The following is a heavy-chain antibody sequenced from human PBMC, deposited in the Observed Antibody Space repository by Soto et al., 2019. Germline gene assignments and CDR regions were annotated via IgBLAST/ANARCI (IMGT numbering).Heavy chain of an antibody. D-gene: IGHD3-22*01. J-gene: IGHJ4*02. CDR3: ARGSRVLYYYDSSGYSYYFDY. Sequence: PGGSLRLSCAASGFTFSSYAMHLVRQAPGKGLEWVAFISYDGSDKYYADSVKGRFTISRDNSKNTLYLQMNSLRAEDTAVYYCARGSRVLYYYDSSGYSYYFDYWGQGT. CDR2: ISYDGSDK. CDR1: GFTFSSYA. V-gene: IGHV3-30-3*01.